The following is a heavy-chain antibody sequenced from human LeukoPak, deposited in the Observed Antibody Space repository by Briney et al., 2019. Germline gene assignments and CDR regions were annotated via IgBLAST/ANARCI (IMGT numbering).Heavy chain of an antibody. CDR2: INPSGGST. Sequence: ASVKVSCKASGYTFTSYYMHWVRQAPGQGLEWMGLINPSGGSTSYAQKFQGRVTMTRDTSTSTVYMELNSLRSEDTAVYYCARDGSGKGYYYYYMDVWGKGTTVTVSS. J-gene: IGHJ6*03. V-gene: IGHV1-46*03. CDR1: GYTFTSYY. CDR3: ARDGSGKGYYYYYMDV.